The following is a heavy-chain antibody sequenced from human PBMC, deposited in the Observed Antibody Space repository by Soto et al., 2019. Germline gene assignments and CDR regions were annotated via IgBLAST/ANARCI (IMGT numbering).Heavy chain of an antibody. CDR2: LSGSGTST. D-gene: IGHD3-22*01. J-gene: IGHJ4*02. Sequence: PWGSLRLSCAAYGFSFVNYAMNWVRQAPVKGLEWVSGLSGSGTSTYYADSVKGRFTISRDNSKNTLYLQMNSLRAEDTAVYYCAKSSRSGYYSWYLDYWGQGSLVTVSS. CDR3: AKSSRSGYYSWYLDY. V-gene: IGHV3-23*01. CDR1: GFSFVNYA.